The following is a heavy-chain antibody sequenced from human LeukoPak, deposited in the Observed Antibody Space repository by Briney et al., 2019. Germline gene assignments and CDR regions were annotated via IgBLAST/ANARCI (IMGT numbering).Heavy chain of an antibody. CDR2: INHSGST. J-gene: IGHJ6*02. D-gene: IGHD3-10*01. Sequence: PSETLSLTCAVYGGSFSGYYWTWIRQPPGKGLEWIGEINHSGSTNYTTSLKSRVTISVGTSKNQFSLKLISVTAADTAVYYCARGFYYGSGSHYYYYYGMDVWGQGTTVTVSS. V-gene: IGHV4-34*01. CDR1: GGSFSGYY. CDR3: ARGFYYGSGSHYYYYYGMDV.